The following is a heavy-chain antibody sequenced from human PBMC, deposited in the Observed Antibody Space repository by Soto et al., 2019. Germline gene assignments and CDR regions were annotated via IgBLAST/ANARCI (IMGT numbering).Heavy chain of an antibody. J-gene: IGHJ4*02. CDR1: GDTFSGYP. CDR2: IIPVFGTT. D-gene: IGHD3-10*01. V-gene: IGHV1-69*18. Sequence: QVQLVQSGAELKKPGSWVKVSCKASGDTFSGYPINWVRQAPGEGLEWMGRIIPVFGTTNEAQRFEGRVTFTADESTNTAYMELRGLLSEDTAVYYCARDGGFGELKYWGPGTLVTVSS. CDR3: ARDGGFGELKY.